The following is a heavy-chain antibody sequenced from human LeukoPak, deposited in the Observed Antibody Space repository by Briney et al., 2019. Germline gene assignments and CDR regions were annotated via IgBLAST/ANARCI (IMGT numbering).Heavy chain of an antibody. CDR3: ARDSALYSSSWYLSFYYYYMDV. J-gene: IGHJ6*03. CDR1: GYTFTGYY. CDR2: INPNSGGT. Sequence: ASVKVSCKASGYTFTGYYMHWVRQAPGQGLEWMGWINPNSGGTNYAQKFQGRVTMTRDTSISTAYMELSRLRSDDTAVYYCARDSALYSSSWYLSFYYYYMDVWGKGTTVTISS. D-gene: IGHD6-13*01. V-gene: IGHV1-2*02.